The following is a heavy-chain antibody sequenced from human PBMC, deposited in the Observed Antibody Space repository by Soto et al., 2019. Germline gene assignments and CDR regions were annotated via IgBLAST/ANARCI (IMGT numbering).Heavy chain of an antibody. V-gene: IGHV3-33*01. CDR2: IWYDGSNK. D-gene: IGHD3-9*01. Sequence: QVQLVESGGGVVQLGRSLRLSCAASGFTFSSYGMHWVRQAPGKGLEWVAVIWYDGSNKYYADSVKGRFTISRDNSKNTLYLQMNSLRAEDTAVYDCARDQGGYDILTGDYYYGMDVWGQGTTVTVSS. CDR3: ARDQGGYDILTGDYYYGMDV. J-gene: IGHJ6*02. CDR1: GFTFSSYG.